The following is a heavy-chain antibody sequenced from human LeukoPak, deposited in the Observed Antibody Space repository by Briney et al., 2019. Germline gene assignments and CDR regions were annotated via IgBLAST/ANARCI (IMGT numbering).Heavy chain of an antibody. Sequence: SETLSLTCAVYGGSFSGYYWSWIRQPPGKGLEWIGEINHSGSTNYNPSLKSRVTISVDTSKNQFSLKLSSVTAADTAVHYCARGVHYYDSSGYYPAYFDYWGQGTLVTVSS. V-gene: IGHV4-34*01. CDR2: INHSGST. D-gene: IGHD3-22*01. CDR3: ARGVHYYDSSGYYPAYFDY. J-gene: IGHJ4*02. CDR1: GGSFSGYY.